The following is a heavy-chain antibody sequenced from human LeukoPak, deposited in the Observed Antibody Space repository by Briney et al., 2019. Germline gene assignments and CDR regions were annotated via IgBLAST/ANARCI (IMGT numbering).Heavy chain of an antibody. V-gene: IGHV4-39*01. Sequence: SETLSLTCTVSGGSIRSSSYYWGWIRQPPGKGLEWIGSIYYSGSTYYNPSLKSRVTISVDTSKNQFSLKLSSVTAADTAVYYCARSDILTGYSDYWGQGTLVTVSS. CDR3: ARSDILTGYSDY. CDR1: GGSIRSSSYY. J-gene: IGHJ4*02. CDR2: IYYSGST. D-gene: IGHD3-9*01.